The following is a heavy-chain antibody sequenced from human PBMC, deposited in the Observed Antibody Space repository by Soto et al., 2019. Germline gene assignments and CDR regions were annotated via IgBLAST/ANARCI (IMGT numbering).Heavy chain of an antibody. V-gene: IGHV4-39*01. J-gene: IGHJ5*02. Sequence: PPENLSLTSTVSGGSIGSSSYYWGWIRQPPGKGLEWIGSIYYSGSTDYNPSLKSRVTISVDTSKDQISLKLSYVTAADTSVYDWGRRHGYSYGGKMESWGKGPLVT. CDR1: GGSIGSSSYY. CDR3: GRRHGYSYGGKMES. CDR2: IYYSGST. D-gene: IGHD5-18*01.